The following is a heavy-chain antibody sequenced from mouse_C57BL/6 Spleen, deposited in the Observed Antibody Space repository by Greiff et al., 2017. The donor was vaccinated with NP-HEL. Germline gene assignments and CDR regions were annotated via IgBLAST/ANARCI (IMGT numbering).Heavy chain of an antibody. CDR2: IYPGSGST. Sequence: QVQLQQPGAELVKPGASVKMSCKASGYTFTSYWITWVKQRPGQGLEWIGDIYPGSGSTNYNVKFKSKDTLTVDTSSSTAYMQLSSLTSEHSAVYDCARRSEVRYAMDDGGKGTAVNVSS. D-gene: IGHD1-3*01. CDR3: ARRSEVRYAMDD. V-gene: IGHV1-55*01. J-gene: IGHJ4*01. CDR1: GYTFTSYW.